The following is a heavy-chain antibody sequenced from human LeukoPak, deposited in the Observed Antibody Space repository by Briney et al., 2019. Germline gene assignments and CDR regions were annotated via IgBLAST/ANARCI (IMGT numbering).Heavy chain of an antibody. J-gene: IGHJ1*01. CDR1: GFNFSTYW. V-gene: IGHV3-7*01. CDR3: ARHVGISF. Sequence: GGSLRLSCAASGFNFSTYWMTWVRQVLGKGLEWVANIREDGTEKNYVDSVKSRFTISRDNAKNSLFLQMSNLRDADTAIYYCARHVGISFWGQGTLVTVSS. D-gene: IGHD7-27*01. CDR2: IREDGTEK.